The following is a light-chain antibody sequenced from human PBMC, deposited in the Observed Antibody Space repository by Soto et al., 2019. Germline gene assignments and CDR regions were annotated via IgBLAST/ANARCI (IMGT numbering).Light chain of an antibody. CDR2: EGS. CDR3: SSYGGSNNVL. V-gene: IGLV2-8*01. J-gene: IGLJ2*01. Sequence: QSVLTQPPSASGSPGQSVAISCTGTSSDVGGYNFVSWYQQHPGKAPKVLIYEGSKRASGVPDRFSGSKSGNTASLTVSGLQAEDEADYYCSSYGGSNNVLFGGGTKVTVL. CDR1: SSDVGGYNF.